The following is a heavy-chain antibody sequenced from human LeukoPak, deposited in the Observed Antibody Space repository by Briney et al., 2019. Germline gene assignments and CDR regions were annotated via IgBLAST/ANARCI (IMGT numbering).Heavy chain of an antibody. D-gene: IGHD2-2*01. J-gene: IGHJ6*02. CDR2: IYYSGST. CDR3: ARGRSRYCSSTSCLRGMDV. V-gene: IGHV4-30-4*08. CDR1: GGSISSGDYY. Sequence: SQTLSHTCTVSGGSISSGDYYWSWIRQPPGKGLEWIGYIYYSGSTYYNPSLKSRVTISVDTSKNQFSLKLSSVTAADTAVYYCARGRSRYCSSTSCLRGMDVWGQGTTVTVSS.